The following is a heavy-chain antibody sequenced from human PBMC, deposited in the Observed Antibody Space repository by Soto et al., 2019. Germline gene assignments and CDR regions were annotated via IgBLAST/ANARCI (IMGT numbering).Heavy chain of an antibody. V-gene: IGHV4-59*01. D-gene: IGHD6-13*01. J-gene: IGHJ5*02. Sequence: TLSLTCSVSGGSISSYYWSWIRQPPGKGLEWIGYIYYSGSTNYNPSLKSRVTISVDTSKNQFSLKLSSVTAADTAVYYCARGGSSWTGWFDPWGQGTLVTVSS. CDR3: ARGGSSWTGWFDP. CDR2: IYYSGST. CDR1: GGSISSYY.